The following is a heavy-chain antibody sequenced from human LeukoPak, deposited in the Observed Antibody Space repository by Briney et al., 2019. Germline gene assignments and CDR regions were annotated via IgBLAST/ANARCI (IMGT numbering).Heavy chain of an antibody. Sequence: PGGSLRLSCAAPGFTFSTYGMHWVRQAPGKGLEWVAFMSYDGSNQNHVDSVKGRFTISRDNSKNTLYLQMNSLRAEDTAVYYCAKDREASWATDYWGQGTLVTVSS. CDR3: AKDREASWATDY. CDR1: GFTFSTYG. CDR2: MSYDGSNQ. V-gene: IGHV3-30*18. D-gene: IGHD7-27*01. J-gene: IGHJ4*02.